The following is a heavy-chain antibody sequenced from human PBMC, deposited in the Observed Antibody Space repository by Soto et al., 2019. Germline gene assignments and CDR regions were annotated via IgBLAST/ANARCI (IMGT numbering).Heavy chain of an antibody. Sequence: GGSLRLSCAASGFTFSSYSMNWVRQAPGKGLEWVSSISSSSSYIYYADSVKGRFTISRDNAKNSLYLQMNSLRAEDTAVYYCARDFSQAAAAPSDYWGQGTLVTVSS. V-gene: IGHV3-21*01. CDR1: GFTFSSYS. CDR2: ISSSSSYI. CDR3: ARDFSQAAAAPSDY. D-gene: IGHD6-13*01. J-gene: IGHJ4*02.